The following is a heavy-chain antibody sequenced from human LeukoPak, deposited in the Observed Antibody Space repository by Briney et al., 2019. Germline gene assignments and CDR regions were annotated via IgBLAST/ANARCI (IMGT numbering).Heavy chain of an antibody. D-gene: IGHD6-19*01. CDR1: GGSLSNYY. Sequence: PSETLSLTCTVSGGSLSNYYWSWLRQPPGKGLEWIGYIYYSGTTSYNPSLKSLVTISVDRSTNQSSLKLSSVTAADTAVYYCARRGQWLVPDTWGQGTMVTVPS. CDR2: IYYSGTT. J-gene: IGHJ3*02. V-gene: IGHV4-59*08. CDR3: ARRGQWLVPDT.